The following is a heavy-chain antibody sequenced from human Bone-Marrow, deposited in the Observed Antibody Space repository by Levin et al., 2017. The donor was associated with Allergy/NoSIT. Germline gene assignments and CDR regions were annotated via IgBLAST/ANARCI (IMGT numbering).Heavy chain of an antibody. V-gene: IGHV3-30*18. D-gene: IGHD6-19*01. CDR1: GFTFSNYG. CDR3: AKEPTEYTSDWYFDY. CDR2: VSYGGYTK. Sequence: SCAASGFTFSNYGIHWVRQAPGKELEWLAVVSYGGYTKYYAESVKGRFTISRDNSKNTLYLQMDSLRVEDTAVYYCAKEPTEYTSDWYFDYWGQGTLVTVSS. J-gene: IGHJ4*02.